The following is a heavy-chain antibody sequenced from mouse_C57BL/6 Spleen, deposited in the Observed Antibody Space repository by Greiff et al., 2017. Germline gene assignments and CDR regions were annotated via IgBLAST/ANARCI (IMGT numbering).Heavy chain of an antibody. CDR2: IRNKANGYTT. CDR3: ERWSNYGYFDV. CDR1: GFTFTDYY. J-gene: IGHJ1*03. V-gene: IGHV7-3*01. D-gene: IGHD2-5*01. Sequence: EVQLMESGGGLVQPGGSLSLSCAASGFTFTDYYMSWVRQPPGQALEWLGFIRNKANGYTTEYSASVKGRFTTSRDNSQSILYLQMNALRAEDSATYYCERWSNYGYFDVWGTGTTVTVSS.